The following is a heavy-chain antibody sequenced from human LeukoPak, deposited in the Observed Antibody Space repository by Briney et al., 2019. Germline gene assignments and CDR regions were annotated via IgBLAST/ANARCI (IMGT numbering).Heavy chain of an antibody. CDR1: GGTFSSYA. D-gene: IGHD1-1*01. CDR3: ASTRMEDYYYYMDV. CDR2: IIPIFGTA. Sequence: SVKVSCKASGGTFSSYAISWVRQAPGQGLEWMGGIIPIFGTANYAQKFQGRVTITTDESTSTAYMELSSLRSEDTAVYYCASTRMEDYYYYMDVWGKGTTVTVSS. J-gene: IGHJ6*03. V-gene: IGHV1-69*05.